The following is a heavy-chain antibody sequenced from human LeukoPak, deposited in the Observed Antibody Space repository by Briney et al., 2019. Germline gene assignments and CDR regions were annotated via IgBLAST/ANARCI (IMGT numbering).Heavy chain of an antibody. D-gene: IGHD3-22*01. CDR3: ARATYYYDSSGYYYRPYQPSYFDY. V-gene: IGHV1-18*01. J-gene: IGHJ4*02. Sequence: ASVKVSCKASGYTFTSYGISWVRQAPGQGLEWMGWISAYNGNTNYAQKLQGRVTMTTDTSTSTAYMELRSLRSDDTAVYYCARATYYYDSSGYYYRPYQPSYFDYWGQETLVTVSS. CDR2: ISAYNGNT. CDR1: GYTFTSYG.